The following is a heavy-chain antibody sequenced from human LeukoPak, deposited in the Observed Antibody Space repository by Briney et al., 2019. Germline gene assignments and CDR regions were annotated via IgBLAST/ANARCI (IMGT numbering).Heavy chain of an antibody. CDR1: GGTFSSYA. D-gene: IGHD6-6*01. J-gene: IGHJ4*02. V-gene: IGHV1-69*05. CDR3: ARDPYNYSSSSHFDY. Sequence: WASVNVSCKASGGTFSSYATSWVRQAPGQGLEWMGGIIPIFGTANYAQKFQGRVTITTDESTSTAYMELSSLRSEDTAVYYCARDPYNYSSSSHFDYWGQGTLVTVSS. CDR2: IIPIFGTA.